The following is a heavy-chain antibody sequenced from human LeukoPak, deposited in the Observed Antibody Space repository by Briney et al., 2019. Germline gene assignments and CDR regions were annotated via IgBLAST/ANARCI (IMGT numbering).Heavy chain of an antibody. D-gene: IGHD4-17*01. CDR2: IKQDGSEK. CDR1: GFTFSSYW. CDR3: ARAGAYYGDYRTQDY. Sequence: GGSLRLSCAASGFTFSSYWMSWVRQAPGEGLEWVANIKQDGSEKYYVDSVKGRFTISRDNAKNSLYLQMNSLRAEDTAVYYCARAGAYYGDYRTQDYWGQGTLVTVSS. J-gene: IGHJ4*02. V-gene: IGHV3-7*01.